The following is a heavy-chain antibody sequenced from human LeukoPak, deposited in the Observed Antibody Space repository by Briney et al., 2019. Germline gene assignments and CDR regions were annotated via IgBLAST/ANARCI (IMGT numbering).Heavy chain of an antibody. CDR1: GFTFSSYA. CDR3: AKARDYVWGSYRYFFDY. J-gene: IGHJ4*02. Sequence: GGSLRLSCAASGFTFSSYAMSWVRQAPGKGLEWVSAISGSGGSTYYADSVKGRFTISRDNSKNTLYLQMNSLRAEDTAVYYCAKARDYVWGSYRYFFDYWGQGTLVTVSS. CDR2: ISGSGGST. D-gene: IGHD3-16*02. V-gene: IGHV3-23*01.